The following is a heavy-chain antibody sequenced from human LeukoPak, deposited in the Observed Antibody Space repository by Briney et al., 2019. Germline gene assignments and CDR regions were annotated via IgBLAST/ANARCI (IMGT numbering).Heavy chain of an antibody. Sequence: GGSLRLSCAASGFTFSSYWMHWVRQAPGKGLEWVANIDQDGSEKNYVDSVKGRFTISRDNAKNSLYLQLNSLRAEDTAVYYCARDQVGIFDYWGQGTLVTVSS. D-gene: IGHD1-26*01. CDR2: IDQDGSEK. J-gene: IGHJ4*02. V-gene: IGHV3-7*01. CDR3: ARDQVGIFDY. CDR1: GFTFSSYW.